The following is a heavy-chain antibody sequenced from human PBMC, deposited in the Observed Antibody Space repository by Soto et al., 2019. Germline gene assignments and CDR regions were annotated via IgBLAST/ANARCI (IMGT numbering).Heavy chain of an antibody. V-gene: IGHV5-51*01. CDR2: IDPRDSET. D-gene: IGHD1-26*01. Sequence: GEALKISCKASGYSFSSYWIGWVRQMPGKGLEWMGIIDPRDSETRYSPSFQGQVTISADKSINTAYPQWSSLKALDTAMYYCARLLWELPYPHAFDIWGQGTIVTVS. CDR1: GYSFSSYW. CDR3: ARLLWELPYPHAFDI. J-gene: IGHJ3*02.